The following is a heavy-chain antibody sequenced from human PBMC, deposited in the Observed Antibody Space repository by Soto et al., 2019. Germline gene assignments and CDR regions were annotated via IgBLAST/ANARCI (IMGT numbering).Heavy chain of an antibody. D-gene: IGHD6-19*01. V-gene: IGHV3-23*01. J-gene: IGHJ4*02. Sequence: EVQLLESGGGLVQPGGSLRLSCAASGFTFSSYAMSWVRQAPGKGLEWVSAITGSGGGTYYADSVKGRFTISRDNSKNTLDLEMNCLRAADTAGFYCAKGGITVTDYFIDYCVQGTLVTVSS. CDR1: GFTFSSYA. CDR3: AKGGITVTDYFIDY. CDR2: ITGSGGGT.